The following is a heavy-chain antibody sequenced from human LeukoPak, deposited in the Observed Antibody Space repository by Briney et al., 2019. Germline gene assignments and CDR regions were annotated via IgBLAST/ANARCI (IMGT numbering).Heavy chain of an antibody. CDR3: ARDFRAQLDGYSPPYHFDY. D-gene: IGHD5-24*01. Sequence: GGSLRLSCAASGFTFNIHSMSWVRQSPGKGLEWVSSISSGSSHIYYADSMKGRFTISRDNAKNSLFLQMNSLRAEDTAVYYCARDFRAQLDGYSPPYHFDYWGQGALGTVSS. V-gene: IGHV3-21*01. CDR1: GFTFNIHS. CDR2: ISSGSSHI. J-gene: IGHJ4*02.